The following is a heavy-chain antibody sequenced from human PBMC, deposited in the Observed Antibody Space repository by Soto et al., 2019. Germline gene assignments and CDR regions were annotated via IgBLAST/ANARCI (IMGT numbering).Heavy chain of an antibody. Sequence: ASVKVSCKVSGYTLTELSMHWVRQAPGKGLEWMGGFDPEDGETIYAQKFQGRVTMTEDTSTDTAYMELSSLRFEDTAVYYCATVRLLEYQLLTGRYYFDYWGQGTLVTAPQ. CDR3: ATVRLLEYQLLTGRYYFDY. CDR2: FDPEDGET. CDR1: GYTLTELS. V-gene: IGHV1-24*01. D-gene: IGHD2-2*01. J-gene: IGHJ4*02.